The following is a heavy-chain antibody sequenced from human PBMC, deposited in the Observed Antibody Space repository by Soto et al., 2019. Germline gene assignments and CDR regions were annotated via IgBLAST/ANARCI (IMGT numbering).Heavy chain of an antibody. CDR2: ISGSGGST. CDR3: AKGGYKYGYYYHGMDV. V-gene: IGHV3-23*01. CDR1: GFTFSSYA. D-gene: IGHD5-18*01. J-gene: IGHJ6*02. Sequence: GGSLRLSCAASGFTFSSYAMSWVRQAPGKGLEWVSAISGSGGSTYYADSVKGRFTISRDNSKSTLYLQMNSLRVEDTAIYYCAKGGYKYGYYYHGMDVWGQGTTVTVSS.